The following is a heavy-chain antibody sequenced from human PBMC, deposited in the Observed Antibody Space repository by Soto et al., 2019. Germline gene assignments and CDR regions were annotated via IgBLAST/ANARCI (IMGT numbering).Heavy chain of an antibody. V-gene: IGHV3-33*01. Sequence: QVQLVESGGGVVQPGRSLRLSCAASGFTFSSYGMHWVRQAPGKGLEWAAVIWYDGSNKYYADSVKGRFTISRDNSKNTLYLQMNSLRAEDTAVYYCARGAAYSISWSWFDPWGQGTLVTVSS. CDR3: ARGAAYSISWSWFDP. D-gene: IGHD6-13*01. CDR2: IWYDGSNK. CDR1: GFTFSSYG. J-gene: IGHJ5*02.